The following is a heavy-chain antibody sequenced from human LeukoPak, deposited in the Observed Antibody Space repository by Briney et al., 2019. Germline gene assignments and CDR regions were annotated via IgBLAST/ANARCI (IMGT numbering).Heavy chain of an antibody. V-gene: IGHV1-2*04. CDR1: GYTFTGYY. CDR3: AREAVAGTSDFDY. J-gene: IGHJ4*02. CDR2: INPNSGGT. D-gene: IGHD6-19*01. Sequence: ASVKVSCKASGYTFTGYYMHWVRQAPGQGLEWMGWINPNSGGTNYAQKFQGWVTMTRDTSISTAYMKLSRLRSDDTAVYYCAREAVAGTSDFDYWGQGTLVTVSS.